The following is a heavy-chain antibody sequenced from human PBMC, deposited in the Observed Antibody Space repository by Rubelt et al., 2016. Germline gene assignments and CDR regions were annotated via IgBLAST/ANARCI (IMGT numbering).Heavy chain of an antibody. CDR2: ITASGGAR. J-gene: IGHJ5*02. V-gene: IGHV3-48*03. D-gene: IGHD2/OR15-2a*01. Sequence: EVQLVESGGGLVQPGGSLRLSCAASGFSFNIYEMNWVRQAPGKGLEWVSYITASGGARYDANAVKGRFTVSRDNAKNLLYLQMNNVTDDDTALYYCVRDEYGVGGDPWGQGTLVTASS. CDR1: GFSFNIYE. CDR3: VRDEYGVGGDP.